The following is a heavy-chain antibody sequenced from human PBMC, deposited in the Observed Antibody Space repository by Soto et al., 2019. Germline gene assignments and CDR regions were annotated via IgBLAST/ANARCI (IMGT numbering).Heavy chain of an antibody. Sequence: SETLSLTCTVSGVSISSSSYYWGWIRQTPGKGLEWIGSVYFSGSTYYNPSLKSRVTISVDTSKNQFSLKLNSVTAADTAVYYCARGWENYDFWSGHGGYYYYYYMDVWGKGTTVTVSS. D-gene: IGHD3-3*01. J-gene: IGHJ6*03. CDR2: VYFSGST. CDR1: GVSISSSSYY. V-gene: IGHV4-39*01. CDR3: ARGWENYDFWSGHGGYYYYYYMDV.